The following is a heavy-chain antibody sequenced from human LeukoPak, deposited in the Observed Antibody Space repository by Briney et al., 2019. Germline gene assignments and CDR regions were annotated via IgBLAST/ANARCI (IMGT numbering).Heavy chain of an antibody. V-gene: IGHV3-9*01. Sequence: PGGSLRLSCAASGFTFDDYAMHWVRQAPGKGLEWVSGISWNSGSIGYADSVKGRFTISRDNAKNSLYLQMNSLRAEDTAVYYCARDLDCSSTSCQDNNWFDPWGQGTLVTVSS. D-gene: IGHD2-2*01. J-gene: IGHJ5*02. CDR1: GFTFDDYA. CDR3: ARDLDCSSTSCQDNNWFDP. CDR2: ISWNSGSI.